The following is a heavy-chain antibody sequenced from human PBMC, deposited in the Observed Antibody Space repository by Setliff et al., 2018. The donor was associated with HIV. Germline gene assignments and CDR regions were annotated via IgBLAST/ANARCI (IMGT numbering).Heavy chain of an antibody. Sequence: LRLSCAVSGFSLSDYSVNWVRQAPGKGLEWISYIGWNTLYYADSVRGRFTISTDSAKNSLYLQMNSLRAEDTAVYYCVRDHVWGFDYWGQGTPVTVSS. CDR2: IGWNTL. CDR3: VRDHVWGFDY. D-gene: IGHD3-16*01. V-gene: IGHV3-48*01. J-gene: IGHJ4*02. CDR1: GFSLSDYS.